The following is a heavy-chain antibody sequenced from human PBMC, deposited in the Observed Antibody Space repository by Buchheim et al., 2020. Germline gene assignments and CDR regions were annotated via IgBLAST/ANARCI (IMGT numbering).Heavy chain of an antibody. CDR1: GFTFSSYW. D-gene: IGHD3-22*01. CDR3: ARGRPTSPSGYPYYFDY. V-gene: IGHV3-7*01. Sequence: EVQLVESGGGLVQPGGSLRLSCAASGFTFSSYWMSWVRQAPGKGLEWVANIKQDGSEKYYVDSVKGQFTISRDNAKNSLYLQMNSLRAEDTAVYYCARGRPTSPSGYPYYFDYWGQGTL. J-gene: IGHJ4*02. CDR2: IKQDGSEK.